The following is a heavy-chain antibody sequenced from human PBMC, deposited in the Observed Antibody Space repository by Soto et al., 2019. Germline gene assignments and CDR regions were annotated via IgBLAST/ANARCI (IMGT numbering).Heavy chain of an antibody. Sequence: EVQVLESGGGLVQPGGSLRLSCAATGFTFSDFAMSWVRQAPGKGLEWVSRIYGGGNGPHYADSVKGRVTLSRDNSKNTLYLQMNSLRAEDTAVYYCAKLEGMDPWAYSFDYWGQGTLVTVSS. CDR1: GFTFSDFA. CDR3: AKLEGMDPWAYSFDY. V-gene: IGHV3-23*01. D-gene: IGHD1-1*01. J-gene: IGHJ4*02. CDR2: IYGGGNGP.